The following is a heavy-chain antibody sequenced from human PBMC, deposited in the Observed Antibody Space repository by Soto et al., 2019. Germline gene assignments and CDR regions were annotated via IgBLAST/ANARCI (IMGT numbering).Heavy chain of an antibody. CDR3: ARDWYGYSSSSSRPPRWFDP. D-gene: IGHD6-13*01. V-gene: IGHV3-48*02. CDR1: GFTFSSYS. CDR2: ISSSSSTI. J-gene: IGHJ5*02. Sequence: EVQLVESGGGLVQPGGSLRLSCAASGFTFSSYSMNWVRQAPGKGLEWVSYISSSSSTIYYADSVKGRFTISRDNAKNSLYLQMNSLRDEDTAVYYCARDWYGYSSSSSRPPRWFDPWCQGTLVTVSS.